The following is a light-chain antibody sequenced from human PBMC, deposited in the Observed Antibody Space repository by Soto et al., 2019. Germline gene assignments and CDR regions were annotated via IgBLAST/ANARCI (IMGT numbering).Light chain of an antibody. V-gene: IGLV2-14*01. J-gene: IGLJ1*01. CDR3: GAWDDRLTAYV. Sequence: QSALTQPASVSGSPGQSITISCTGTSSDVGGYDYVSWYQLHPGKAPKLMVFEVSNRPSGVSYRFSGSKSGNTASLTISGLQAEDEADYYCGAWDDRLTAYVFGRGTKVTVL. CDR1: SSDVGGYDY. CDR2: EVS.